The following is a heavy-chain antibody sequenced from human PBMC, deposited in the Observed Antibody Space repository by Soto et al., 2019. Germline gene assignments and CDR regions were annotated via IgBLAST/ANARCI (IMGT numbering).Heavy chain of an antibody. Sequence: PSETLSLTCAVYGGSFSGYCWSWIRQPPGKGLEWIGEINHSGSTNYNPSLKSRVTISVDTSKNQFSLKLSSVTAADTAVYYCARVIYGSGSYYIHYFDYWGQGTLVTVSS. D-gene: IGHD3-10*01. CDR3: ARVIYGSGSYYIHYFDY. CDR1: GGSFSGYC. V-gene: IGHV4-34*01. J-gene: IGHJ4*02. CDR2: INHSGST.